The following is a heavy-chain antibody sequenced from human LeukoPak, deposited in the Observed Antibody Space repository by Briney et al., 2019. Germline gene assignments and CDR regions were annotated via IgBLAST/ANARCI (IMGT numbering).Heavy chain of an antibody. CDR1: GGSISSSSYY. J-gene: IGHJ4*02. V-gene: IGHV4-39*07. Sequence: SETLSLTCTVSGGSISSSSYYWGWIRQPPGKGLEWIGSIYYSGSTYYNPSLKSRVTMSVDTSKNQFSLKLSSVTAADTAVYYCAREPALWFGELFSSPYFDYWGQGTLVTVSS. CDR3: AREPALWFGELFSSPYFDY. D-gene: IGHD3-10*01. CDR2: IYYSGST.